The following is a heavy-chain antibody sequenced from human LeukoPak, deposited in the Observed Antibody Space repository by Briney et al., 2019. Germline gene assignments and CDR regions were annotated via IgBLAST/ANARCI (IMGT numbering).Heavy chain of an antibody. J-gene: IGHJ4*02. CDR2: IYYSGST. CDR1: GGSISSGGYS. V-gene: IGHV4-31*03. D-gene: IGHD3-22*01. CDR3: ARAPINAYYYDSSGYYPRQFDY. Sequence: SQTLSLTCTVSGGSISSGGYSWSWVRQHPGKGLGWIVYIYYSGSTYYNPSLKSRVTISVYTPKNQFSLKLSSVTAADTAVYYCARAPINAYYYDSSGYYPRQFDYWGQGTLVTVSS.